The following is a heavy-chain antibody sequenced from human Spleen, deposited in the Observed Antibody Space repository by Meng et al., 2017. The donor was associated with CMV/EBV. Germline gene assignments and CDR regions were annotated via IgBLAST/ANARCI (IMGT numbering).Heavy chain of an antibody. CDR2: INPKSGET. Sequence: ASVKVSCKTSGYTFTGFYVHWVRQAPGRGLQWMGWINPKSGETNYAQKFEGRVTMTRDTSSNTAYMALNRLRSVDTAVYYCAGGSSNWGSGWGQGTLVTVSS. CDR1: GYTFTGFY. D-gene: IGHD7-27*01. V-gene: IGHV1-2*02. J-gene: IGHJ4*02. CDR3: AGGSSNWGSG.